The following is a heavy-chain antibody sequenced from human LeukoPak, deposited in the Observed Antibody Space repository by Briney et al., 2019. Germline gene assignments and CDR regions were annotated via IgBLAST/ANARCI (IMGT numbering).Heavy chain of an antibody. J-gene: IGHJ6*03. Sequence: EGSLRLSCAASGFTFSNYAMTWVRQAPGKGLEWVSTISGSGGDTYYADSVKGRFTVSRDNSKNTLYLQMSSLRAEDTAVYYCARDRDYAYMDVWGKGTTVTISS. CDR3: ARDRDYAYMDV. V-gene: IGHV3-23*01. CDR1: GFTFSNYA. CDR2: ISGSGGDT.